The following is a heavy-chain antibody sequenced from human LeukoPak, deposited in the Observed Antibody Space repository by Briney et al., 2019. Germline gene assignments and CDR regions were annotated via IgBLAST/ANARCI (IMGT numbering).Heavy chain of an antibody. V-gene: IGHV1-69*06. CDR3: ARDRRDRGVPYMDV. D-gene: IGHD3-10*01. CDR2: IIPIFGTA. Sequence: SVKVSCKASGGTFSSYAISWARQAPGQGLEWMGGIIPIFGTANYAQKFQGRVTITADKSTSTAYMELSSLRSEDTAVYYCARDRRDRGVPYMDVWGKGTTVTVSS. J-gene: IGHJ6*03. CDR1: GGTFSSYA.